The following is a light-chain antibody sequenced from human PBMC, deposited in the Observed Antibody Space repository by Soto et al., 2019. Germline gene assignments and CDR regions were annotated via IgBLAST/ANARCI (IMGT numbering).Light chain of an antibody. Sequence: QSALTQPASVSGSPGQSITISCTGTSSDVGGYNHVSWYQHHPGKAPKVIIYDVSNRPSGVSNRFSGSKSGNTAALTFSGLQAEDEADYYCSSYTSSSTYVFGTGTKVTVL. CDR1: SSDVGGYNH. V-gene: IGLV2-14*03. CDR3: SSYTSSSTYV. J-gene: IGLJ1*01. CDR2: DVS.